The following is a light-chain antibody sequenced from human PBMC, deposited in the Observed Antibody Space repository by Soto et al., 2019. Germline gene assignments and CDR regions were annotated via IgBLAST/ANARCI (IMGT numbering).Light chain of an antibody. Sequence: QSVLTQPPSASGTPGQRVTISCSGSSSNIGSNYVYWYQQLPGTAPKLLIYSNNQRPSGVPDRFSGSKSGTSASLAISGLRSEDEADYYCCSYTDIALDVVFGGGTKLTVL. CDR2: SNN. CDR1: SSNIGSNY. CDR3: CSYTDIALDVV. J-gene: IGLJ2*01. V-gene: IGLV1-47*02.